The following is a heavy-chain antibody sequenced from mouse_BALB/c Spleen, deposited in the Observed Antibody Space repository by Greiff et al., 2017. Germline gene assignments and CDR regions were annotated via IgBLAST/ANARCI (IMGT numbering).Heavy chain of an antibody. V-gene: IGHV5-17*02. Sequence: EVQRVESGGGLVQPGGSRKLSCAASGFTFSSFGMHWVRQAPEKGLEWVAYISSGSSTIYYADTVKGRFTISRDNPKNTLFLQMTSLRSEDTAMYYCARSRYDVYAMDYWGQGTSVTVSS. J-gene: IGHJ4*01. CDR1: GFTFSSFG. CDR2: ISSGSSTI. D-gene: IGHD2-14*01. CDR3: ARSRYDVYAMDY.